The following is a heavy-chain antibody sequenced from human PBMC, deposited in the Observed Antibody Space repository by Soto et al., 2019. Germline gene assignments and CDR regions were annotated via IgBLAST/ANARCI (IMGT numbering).Heavy chain of an antibody. Sequence: ASVKVSCKASGYTFTGYYMHWVRQAPGQGLEWMGWINPNSGGTNYAQKFQGWVTMTRDTSISTAYMELSRLRSDDTAVYYCARELLYCSGGSCYPNYYYYYGMDVWGQGTTVTVSS. CDR3: ARELLYCSGGSCYPNYYYYYGMDV. J-gene: IGHJ6*02. D-gene: IGHD2-15*01. CDR1: GYTFTGYY. CDR2: INPNSGGT. V-gene: IGHV1-2*04.